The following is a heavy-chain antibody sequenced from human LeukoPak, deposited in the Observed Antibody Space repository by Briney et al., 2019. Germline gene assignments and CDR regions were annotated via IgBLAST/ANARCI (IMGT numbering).Heavy chain of an antibody. Sequence: GGSLGLSCAASGFTFSSYSMNWVRQAPGKGLEWVSSISSGSSYIYYADSVKGRFTISRDNAKNSLYLQMNSLRAEDTAVYYCARPAVRDGYNYGAFDIWGQGTMVTVSS. D-gene: IGHD5-24*01. V-gene: IGHV3-21*01. CDR1: GFTFSSYS. CDR2: ISSGSSYI. J-gene: IGHJ3*02. CDR3: ARPAVRDGYNYGAFDI.